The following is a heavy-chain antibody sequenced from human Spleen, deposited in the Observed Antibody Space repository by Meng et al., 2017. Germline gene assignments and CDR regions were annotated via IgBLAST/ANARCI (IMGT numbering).Heavy chain of an antibody. Sequence: QVQLQESGPGLVKPSQTLSPTCTVSGGSISSGDYYWSWIRQPPGKGLEWIGYIYYSGSTYYNPSLKSRVTMSVDTSKNQFSLRLSSVTAADTAVYFCARRVHDGRHYHYFDYWGQGALVTVSS. V-gene: IGHV4-30-4*01. J-gene: IGHJ4*02. D-gene: IGHD3-16*01. CDR1: GGSISSGDYY. CDR2: IYYSGST. CDR3: ARRVHDGRHYHYFDY.